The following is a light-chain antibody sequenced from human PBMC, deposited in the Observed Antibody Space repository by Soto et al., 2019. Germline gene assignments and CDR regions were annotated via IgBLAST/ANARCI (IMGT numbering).Light chain of an antibody. Sequence: QAVVTQSPSVSGAPGQRVSISCTGTSSNIGAGYDVHWYQHLPGTAPKLLIFGDINRPSGVPDRFSGSKSGTSASLAITGLQAEDEADYYCQSYDSSLSISVFGGGTKLTVL. J-gene: IGLJ2*01. CDR2: GDI. CDR3: QSYDSSLSISV. CDR1: SSNIGAGYD. V-gene: IGLV1-40*01.